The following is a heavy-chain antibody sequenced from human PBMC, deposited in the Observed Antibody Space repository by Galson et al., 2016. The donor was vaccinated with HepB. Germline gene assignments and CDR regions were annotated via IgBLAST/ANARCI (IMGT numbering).Heavy chain of an antibody. D-gene: IGHD2-15*01. J-gene: IGHJ4*02. Sequence: SETLSLTCSVSGASVSDYYWSWIRQSAGKGLEWVGRFYITGTTNYNPSLRSRVAMSVDTSANVFSLKLVSVTAADTAVYYCARAVVGAWFDYWGQGTLVTVSS. V-gene: IGHV4-4*07. CDR3: ARAVVGAWFDY. CDR1: GASVSDYY. CDR2: FYITGTT.